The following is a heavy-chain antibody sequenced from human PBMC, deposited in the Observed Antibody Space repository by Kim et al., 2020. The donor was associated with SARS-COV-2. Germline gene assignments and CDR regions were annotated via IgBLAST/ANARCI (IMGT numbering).Heavy chain of an antibody. CDR3: ASAYYYFDAFDI. D-gene: IGHD3-10*01. J-gene: IGHJ3*02. Sequence: ASVKVSCKASGYTFTSYGISWVRQVPGQGLEWMGWISAYNGNTNYAQKLQGRVTMTTDTSTSTAYMELRSLRSDDTAVYYCASAYYYFDAFDIWGQGTMVTVSS. CDR2: ISAYNGNT. CDR1: GYTFTSYG. V-gene: IGHV1-18*01.